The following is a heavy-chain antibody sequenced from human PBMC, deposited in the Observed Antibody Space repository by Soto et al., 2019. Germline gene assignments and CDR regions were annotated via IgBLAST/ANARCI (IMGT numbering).Heavy chain of an antibody. CDR3: ARVEDLDYTFAY. CDR2: ISSSSSYI. CDR1: GFTFSSYS. J-gene: IGHJ4*02. V-gene: IGHV3-21*01. D-gene: IGHD4-4*01. Sequence: PGGSLRLSCAASGFTFSSYSMNWVRQAPGKGLEWVSSISSSSSYIYYADSVKGRFTISRDNAKNSLYLQMNSLRAEDTAVYYCARVEDLDYTFAYWGQGTLVTVPS.